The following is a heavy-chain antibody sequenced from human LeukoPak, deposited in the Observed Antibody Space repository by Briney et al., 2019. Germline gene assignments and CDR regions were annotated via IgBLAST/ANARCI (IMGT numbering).Heavy chain of an antibody. CDR2: IYTSGST. D-gene: IGHD4-17*01. V-gene: IGHV4-61*02. CDR1: GGSISSGSYY. J-gene: IGHJ4*02. CDR3: AREAVTVQRGRGGLVD. Sequence: SEALSLTCTVPGGSISSGSYYWSWIRQPAGKGLEWIGRIYTSGSTNYNPSLKSRVTISVDTSKNQFSLKLSSVTAADTAVYYCAREAVTVQRGRGGLVDWGQGTLVTVSS.